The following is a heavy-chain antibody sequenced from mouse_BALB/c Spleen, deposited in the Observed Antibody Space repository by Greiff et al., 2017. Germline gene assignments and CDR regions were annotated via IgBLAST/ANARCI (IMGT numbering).Heavy chain of an antibody. V-gene: IGHV1-4*02. CDR2: INPSSGYT. Sequence: QVQLKESAAELARPGASVKMSCKASGYTFTSYTMHWVKQRPGQGLEWIGYINPSSGYTEYNQKFKDKTTLTADKSSSTAYMQLSSLTSEDSAVYYCARYGNYGGNMMDYWGQGTSVTVSS. J-gene: IGHJ4*01. CDR1: GYTFTSYT. D-gene: IGHD2-1*01. CDR3: ARYGNYGGNMMDY.